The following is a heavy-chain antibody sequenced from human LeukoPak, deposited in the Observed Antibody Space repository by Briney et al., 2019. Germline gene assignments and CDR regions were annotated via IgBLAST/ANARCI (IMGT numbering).Heavy chain of an antibody. CDR1: GGTFSSYA. D-gene: IGHD1-26*01. CDR3: ARGGSYGWVYYYYYMDV. V-gene: IGHV1-69*05. Sequence: SVKVSCKASGGTFSSYAISWVRQAPGQGLEWMGRIIPIFGTANYAQKFQGRVMITTDESTSTAYMELSGLRSEDTAVYYCARGGSYGWVYYYYYMDVWGKGTTVTVSS. J-gene: IGHJ6*03. CDR2: IIPIFGTA.